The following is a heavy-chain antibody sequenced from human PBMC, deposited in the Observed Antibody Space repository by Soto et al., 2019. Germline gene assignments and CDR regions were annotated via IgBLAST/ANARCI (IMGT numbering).Heavy chain of an antibody. D-gene: IGHD3-10*01. Sequence: QVQLVESGGGVVQPGRSLRLSCAASGFTFSNYGIHWVRQAPDKGLEWVAVIWYDGSKKFYADSVRGRFTISRDNSKNTLDLQMNSLRAEDTAVYYCAKNMETVFLQYGMDVWGQGTTVTVSS. CDR2: IWYDGSKK. CDR1: GFTFSNYG. CDR3: AKNMETVFLQYGMDV. V-gene: IGHV3-33*03. J-gene: IGHJ6*02.